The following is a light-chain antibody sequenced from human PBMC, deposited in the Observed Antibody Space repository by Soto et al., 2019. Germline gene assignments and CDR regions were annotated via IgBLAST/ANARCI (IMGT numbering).Light chain of an antibody. V-gene: IGLV2-11*01. CDR2: EVS. Sequence: QSALTQPDSVSGSPGQSITISCTGTSSDVGGHSYVSWYQQHPGKAPKVIIYEVSNRPSGVPDRFSGSKSGNTASLTISGLQAEDEADYYCCSYAGSYSYVFGTGTQLTVL. CDR3: CSYAGSYSYV. CDR1: SSDVGGHSY. J-gene: IGLJ1*01.